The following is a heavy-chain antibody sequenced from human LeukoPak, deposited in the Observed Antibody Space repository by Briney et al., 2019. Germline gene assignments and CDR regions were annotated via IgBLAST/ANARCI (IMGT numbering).Heavy chain of an antibody. V-gene: IGHV3-21*01. Sequence: GGSLRLSCAASGFTFSSYSMNWVRQAPGKGLEWVSSISSSSSYIYYADSVKGRFTISRDNAKNSLYLQMDSLRAEDTAVYYCARVMYYYDSSGYRGDAFDIWGQGTMVTVSS. D-gene: IGHD3-22*01. CDR1: GFTFSSYS. CDR3: ARVMYYYDSSGYRGDAFDI. J-gene: IGHJ3*02. CDR2: ISSSSSYI.